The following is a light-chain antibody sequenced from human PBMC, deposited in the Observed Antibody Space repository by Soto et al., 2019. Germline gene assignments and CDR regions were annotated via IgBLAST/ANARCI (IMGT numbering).Light chain of an antibody. Sequence: QSALTQPRSVSGSPGQSVTLSCTGTSGDVGGYDYVSWYQQHPGKAPKLTIYDVTKRPSGVPDRFSGSKSGNTASLTISRLQAEDEADYSCCSYAGTYNFVVFGGGTKLTVL. V-gene: IGLV2-11*01. CDR1: SGDVGGYDY. CDR3: CSYAGTYNFVV. CDR2: DVT. J-gene: IGLJ2*01.